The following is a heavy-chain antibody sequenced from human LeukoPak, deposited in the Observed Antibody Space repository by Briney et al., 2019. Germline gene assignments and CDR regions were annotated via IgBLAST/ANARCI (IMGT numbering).Heavy chain of an antibody. J-gene: IGHJ5*02. V-gene: IGHV4-39*07. CDR1: GGSISNSSYY. CDR2: IYYSGST. CDR3: AREMYDKQELNWFDP. D-gene: IGHD3-9*01. Sequence: PSETLSLTCTVSGGSISNSSYYWGWIRQPPGKGLEWIGSIYYSGSTYYNPSLKSRVTISVDTSKNQFSLKLSSVTAADTAVYYCAREMYDKQELNWFDPWGQGTLVTVSS.